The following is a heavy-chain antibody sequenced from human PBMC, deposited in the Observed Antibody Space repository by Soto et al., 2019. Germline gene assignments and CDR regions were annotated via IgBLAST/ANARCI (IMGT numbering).Heavy chain of an antibody. D-gene: IGHD3-3*01. CDR2: ISYDGSNK. J-gene: IGHJ3*02. V-gene: IGHV3-30-3*01. Sequence: GGSLRLSCAASGFTFSSYAMHWVRQAPGKGLEWVAVISYDGSNKYYADSVKGRFTISRDNSKNTLYLQMNSLRAEDTAVYYCARRVLEWLKGFDIWGQGTMVTVSS. CDR3: ARRVLEWLKGFDI. CDR1: GFTFSSYA.